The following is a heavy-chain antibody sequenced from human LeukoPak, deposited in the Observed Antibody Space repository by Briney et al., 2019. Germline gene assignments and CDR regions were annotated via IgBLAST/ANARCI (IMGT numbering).Heavy chain of an antibody. J-gene: IGHJ6*02. CDR3: ARAPVDVFPSYYGIHL. Sequence: PRRSLRLSCADSGFTFSSYAMRWVRQAPGRGLEWVAVISYDGSNKYYADSVKSRFTISRDNSKNTPYLQKNSLSAVYMAVYYCARAPVDVFPSYYGIHLWVQGPTVSV. CDR2: ISYDGSNK. V-gene: IGHV3-30*04. CDR1: GFTFSSYA. D-gene: IGHD2-15*01.